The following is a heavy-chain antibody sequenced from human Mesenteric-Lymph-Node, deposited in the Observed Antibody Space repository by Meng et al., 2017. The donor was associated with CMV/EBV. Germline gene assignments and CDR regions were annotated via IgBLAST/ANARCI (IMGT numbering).Heavy chain of an antibody. V-gene: IGHV4/OR15-8*03. J-gene: IGHJ6*02. CDR3: ARQGIVPAAIAYYGMDV. CDR2: ISDSGST. CDR1: GGSITSNW. Sequence: SETLSLTCVVSGGSITSNWWSWVRRPPGKGLEWIGEISDSGSTNYSPSLKSRVTISVDTSKNQFSLKLSSVTAADTAVYYCARQGIVPAAIAYYGMDVWGQGTTVTVSS. D-gene: IGHD2-2*01.